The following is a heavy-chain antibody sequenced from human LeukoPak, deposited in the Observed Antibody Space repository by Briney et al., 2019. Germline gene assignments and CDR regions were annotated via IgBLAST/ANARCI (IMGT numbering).Heavy chain of an antibody. CDR3: ARAPGYSYGLDY. CDR1: GFTFNNYT. CDR2: IWYDGNNK. Sequence: PGGSLRLSCAASGFTFNNYTINWVRQAPGKGLEWVAVIWYDGNNKYYADSVKGRFTISRDNSKNTLYLQMNSLRAEDTAVYHCARAPGYSYGLDYWGQGTLVTVSS. J-gene: IGHJ4*02. V-gene: IGHV3-33*08. D-gene: IGHD5-18*01.